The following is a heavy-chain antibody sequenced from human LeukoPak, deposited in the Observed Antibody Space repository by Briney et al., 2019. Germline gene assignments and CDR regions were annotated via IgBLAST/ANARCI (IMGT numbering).Heavy chain of an antibody. J-gene: IGHJ5*02. CDR1: EFTFSRFW. CDR3: ARDSEVLLWFGKP. V-gene: IGHV3-74*01. Sequence: PGGSLRLSCAASEFTFSRFWMHWVRQAPGKGLVWVSRISSDGINTNYADSVKGRFTISRDNAKNTLYLQMNSLRAEDTAVYYCARDSEVLLWFGKPWGQGTLVTVSS. D-gene: IGHD3-10*01. CDR2: ISSDGINT.